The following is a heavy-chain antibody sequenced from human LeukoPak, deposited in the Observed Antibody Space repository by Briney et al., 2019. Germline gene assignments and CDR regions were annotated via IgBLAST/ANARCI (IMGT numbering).Heavy chain of an antibody. CDR2: ISGSGGST. V-gene: IGHV3-23*01. J-gene: IGHJ4*02. D-gene: IGHD5-12*01. Sequence: GGSLRLSCAASGFTFSSYAMSWVRQAPGKGLEWVSAISGSGGSTYYADSVKGRFTISRDNSKNTLYLQMNSLRAEDAAVYYCAKDRVDIVATIPTGFDYWGQGTLVTISS. CDR3: AKDRVDIVATIPTGFDY. CDR1: GFTFSSYA.